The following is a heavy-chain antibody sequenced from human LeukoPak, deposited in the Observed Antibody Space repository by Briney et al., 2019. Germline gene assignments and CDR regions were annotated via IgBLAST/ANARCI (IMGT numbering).Heavy chain of an antibody. Sequence: GGSLRLSCAASGFTFSSYGMHWVRQAPGKGLEWVAVISYDGSNKYYADSVKGRFTISRDNSKNTLYLQMNSLRAEDTAVYYCAKDGLRWWYDAFDIWGQGTMVTVSS. V-gene: IGHV3-30*18. CDR3: AKDGLRWWYDAFDI. CDR1: GFTFSSYG. CDR2: ISYDGSNK. J-gene: IGHJ3*02. D-gene: IGHD4-23*01.